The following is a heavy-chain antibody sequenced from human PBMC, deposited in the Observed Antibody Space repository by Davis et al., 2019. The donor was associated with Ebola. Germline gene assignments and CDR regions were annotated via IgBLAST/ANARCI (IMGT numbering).Heavy chain of an antibody. J-gene: IGHJ6*02. CDR3: ARGLTRVGSNSGWYGMDV. Sequence: ASVKVSCKASGYTFTSYAMHWVRQAPGQRLEWMGWINAGNGNTKYSQKFQGRVTITRDTSASTAYMELSSLRSEDTAVYYCARGLTRVGSNSGWYGMDVWGQGTTVTVSS. V-gene: IGHV1-3*01. CDR2: INAGNGNT. CDR1: GYTFTSYA. D-gene: IGHD6-19*01.